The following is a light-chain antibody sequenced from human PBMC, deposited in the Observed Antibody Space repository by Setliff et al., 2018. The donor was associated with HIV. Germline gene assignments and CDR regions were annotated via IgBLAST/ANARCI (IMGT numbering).Light chain of an antibody. CDR2: DVS. Sequence: QSALTQPASVSASPGQSIAISCTGTINDVGSSEYVSWYQQHPGKAPKLMIFDVSHRPSGVSDRFSGSKSGNTASLTISGLQAEDEADYYCISYAGSSSFVYEFGTGTKVTVL. J-gene: IGLJ1*01. CDR3: ISYAGSSSFVYE. CDR1: INDVGSSEY. V-gene: IGLV2-14*03.